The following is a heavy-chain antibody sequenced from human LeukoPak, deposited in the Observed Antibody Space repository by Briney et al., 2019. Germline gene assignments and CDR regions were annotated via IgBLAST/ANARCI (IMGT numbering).Heavy chain of an antibody. CDR3: ARVHSSALFSDAFDI. J-gene: IGHJ3*02. D-gene: IGHD3-22*01. CDR1: GFTFSSYS. CDR2: VSSSSSYI. V-gene: IGHV3-21*01. Sequence: GGSLRLSCAASGFTFSSYSMNWVRQAPGKGLEWVSSVSSSSSYIYYADSVKGRFTISRDNAKNSLYLQMNSLRAEDTAVYYCARVHSSALFSDAFDIWGQGTMVTVSS.